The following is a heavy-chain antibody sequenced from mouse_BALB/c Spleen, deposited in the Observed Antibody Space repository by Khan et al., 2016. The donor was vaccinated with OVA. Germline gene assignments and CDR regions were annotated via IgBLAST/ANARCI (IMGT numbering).Heavy chain of an antibody. CDR3: ASHLTGSFAY. J-gene: IGHJ3*01. CDR1: GFTFSSYS. CDR2: ISSGGDYT. V-gene: IGHV5-6*01. D-gene: IGHD4-1*01. Sequence: EVELVESGGDLVKPGGSLKFSCAASGFTFSSYSMSWVRQTPDKRLEWVATISSGGDYTYYSDNVKGRFTISRDNAKNTLYLQMSSLKSEDTAMYYCASHLTGSFAYWGRGTLVTVSA.